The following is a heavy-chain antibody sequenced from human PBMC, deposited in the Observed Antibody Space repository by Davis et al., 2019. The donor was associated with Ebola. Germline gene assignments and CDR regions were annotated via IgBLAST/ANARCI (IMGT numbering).Heavy chain of an antibody. V-gene: IGHV5-51*01. CDR3: ARRGYYSGGSCYDQYFQH. Sequence: GESLKISCKGSGYSFTSYWIGWVRQMPGKGLEWMGIIYPGYSDTRYSPSFQGQVTISADKSISTAYLQWSSLKASDTAMYYCARRGYYSGGSCYDQYFQHWGQGTLVTVSS. J-gene: IGHJ1*01. D-gene: IGHD2-15*01. CDR1: GYSFTSYW. CDR2: IYPGYSDT.